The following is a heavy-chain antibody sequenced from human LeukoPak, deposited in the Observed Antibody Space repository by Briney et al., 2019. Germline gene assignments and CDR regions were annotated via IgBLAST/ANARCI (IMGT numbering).Heavy chain of an antibody. Sequence: SETLSLTCAVSGGSISSDGYHWSWLRPPPGKGLDRIEEINHSGSTNYNPFLKSRVTMSIDMPINQFSLKLSSVTAADTAVYYCARSRRITMVRASYYFDYWGQGTLVTVAS. CDR3: ARSRRITMVRASYYFDY. V-gene: IGHV4-30-2*01. CDR1: GGSISSDGYH. J-gene: IGHJ4*02. D-gene: IGHD3-10*01. CDR2: INHSGST.